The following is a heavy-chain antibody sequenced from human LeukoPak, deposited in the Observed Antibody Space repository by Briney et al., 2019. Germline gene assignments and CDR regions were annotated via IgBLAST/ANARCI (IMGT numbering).Heavy chain of an antibody. J-gene: IGHJ5*02. D-gene: IGHD6-13*01. V-gene: IGHV1-18*01. CDR2: ISTYDANT. CDR3: ARDGRGHWDTIRWYLGNWFDP. Sequence: ASVKVSCKASGYTFTSYGINWVRQAPGQGLEWMGWISTYDANTEYAQKLQGRVTMTTDTSTSTAYMEVRSLRSDDAAVYYCARDGRGHWDTIRWYLGNWFDPWGQGTLVTVSS. CDR1: GYTFTSYG.